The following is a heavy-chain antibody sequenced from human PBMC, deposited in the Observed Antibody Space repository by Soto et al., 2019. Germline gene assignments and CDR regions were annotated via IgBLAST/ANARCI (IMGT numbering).Heavy chain of an antibody. V-gene: IGHV4-4*07. CDR2: INTDGLS. CDR3: ARDNNAYSPLASDYYYGVDV. D-gene: IGHD6-13*01. CDR1: GVSITSYY. J-gene: IGHJ6*02. Sequence: SETLSLTCSVSGVSITSYYWSWIRQSAGGGLEWMGRINTDGLSTYSPSFKSRLTISRDNSKNMLFLQMNSLTADDTAVYYCARDNNAYSPLASDYYYGVDVWGQGTAVTVSS.